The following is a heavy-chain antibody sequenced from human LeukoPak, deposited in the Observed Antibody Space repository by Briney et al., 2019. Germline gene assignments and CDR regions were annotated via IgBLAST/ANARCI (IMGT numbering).Heavy chain of an antibody. CDR2: ISAYNGNT. V-gene: IGHV1-18*01. D-gene: IGHD3-22*01. J-gene: IGHJ5*02. Sequence: ASVKVSCKASGYTFTSYGISWVRQAPGQGLEWMGWISAYNGNTNYAQKLQGRVTMTTDTSTSTAYMELRSLRSDDTAVYYCARDSSNDTTGWFDPWGQGTLVTVSS. CDR3: ARDSSNDTTGWFDP. CDR1: GYTFTSYG.